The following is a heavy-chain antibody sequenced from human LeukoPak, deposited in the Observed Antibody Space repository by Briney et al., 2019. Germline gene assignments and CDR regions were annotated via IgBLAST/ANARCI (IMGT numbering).Heavy chain of an antibody. CDR3: ARGVVAAAGMGNFDY. V-gene: IGHV4-61*02. Sequence: SETLSLTCTVSGGSISSGSHYWSWIRQPAGKGLEWIGRIYTSGSTNYNPSLKSRVTISVDTSKNQFSLKLSSVTAADTAVYYCARGVVAAAGMGNFDYWGQGTLVTVSS. J-gene: IGHJ4*02. CDR1: GGSISSGSHY. CDR2: IYTSGST. D-gene: IGHD6-13*01.